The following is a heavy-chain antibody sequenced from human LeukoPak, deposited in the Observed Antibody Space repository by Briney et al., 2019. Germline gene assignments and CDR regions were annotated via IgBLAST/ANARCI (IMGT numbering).Heavy chain of an antibody. CDR2: IYYSGST. CDR1: GASISSNSYY. CDR3: ARPPIRGGAREVHDL. D-gene: IGHD3-16*01. Sequence: PSETLSLTCTVSGASISSNSYYWGWIRQPPGKGLEWIGSIYYSGSTYYNPSLKSRVTISVDTSKNQFSLKLTSVTAPDTAVYYCARPPIRGGAREVHDLWGQGTLVTVSS. V-gene: IGHV4-39*01. J-gene: IGHJ5*02.